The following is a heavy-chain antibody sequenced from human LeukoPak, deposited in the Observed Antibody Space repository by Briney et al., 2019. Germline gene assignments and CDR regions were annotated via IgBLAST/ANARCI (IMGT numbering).Heavy chain of an antibody. V-gene: IGHV4-39*07. J-gene: IGHJ3*02. Sequence: SETLSLTCSVSGGSISSSLFYWGWIRQPPGKGLEWIGSISYSGSTYYNPSLKSRVTISIDTSKNQFSLKLSSVTAADTAVYYCAREHSRGLPSDAFDIWGQGTMVTVSS. CDR3: AREHSRGLPSDAFDI. CDR2: ISYSGST. CDR1: GGSISSSLFY. D-gene: IGHD6-13*01.